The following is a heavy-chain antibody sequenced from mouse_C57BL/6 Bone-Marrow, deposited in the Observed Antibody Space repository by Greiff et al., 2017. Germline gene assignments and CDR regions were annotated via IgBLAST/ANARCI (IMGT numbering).Heavy chain of an antibody. D-gene: IGHD4-1*01. J-gene: IGHJ1*03. CDR1: GYTFTSYW. Sequence: QVQLQQPGAELVKPGASVKLSCKASGYTFTSYWMHWVKQRPGQGLEWIGMIHPNSGSTNYNEKFKSKATLTVDKSSSTAYMQLSSLTSEDSAVYYCAKEGANGDPYWYFDVWGTGTTVTVSS. V-gene: IGHV1-64*01. CDR2: IHPNSGST. CDR3: AKEGANGDPYWYFDV.